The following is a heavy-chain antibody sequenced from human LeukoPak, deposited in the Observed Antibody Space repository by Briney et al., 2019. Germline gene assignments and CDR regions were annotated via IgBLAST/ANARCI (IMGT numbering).Heavy chain of an antibody. V-gene: IGHV4-30-4*08. CDR3: ARDSGIAEAIDY. D-gene: IGHD6-13*01. CDR1: GGSISSGDYY. J-gene: IGHJ4*02. CDR2: IYYSGST. Sequence: SQTLSLTCTVSGGSISSGDYYWSWIRQPPGKGLEWIGYIYYSGSTYYNPSLKSRVTISVDTSKNQFSLKLSSVTAADTAVYYCARDSGIAEAIDYRGQGTLVTVSS.